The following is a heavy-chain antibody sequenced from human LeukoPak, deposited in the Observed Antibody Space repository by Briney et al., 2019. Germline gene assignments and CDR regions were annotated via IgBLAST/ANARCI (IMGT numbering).Heavy chain of an antibody. CDR3: ARADYDSSGYYPYFDY. D-gene: IGHD3-22*01. CDR1: GGSFSGYY. J-gene: IGHJ4*02. V-gene: IGHV4-31*11. Sequence: PSETLSLTCAVYGGSFSGYYWSWIRQHPGKGLEWIGYIYYSGSTYYNPSLKSRVTISVDTSKNQFSLKLSSVTAADTAVYYCARADYDSSGYYPYFDYWGQGTLVTVSS. CDR2: IYYSGST.